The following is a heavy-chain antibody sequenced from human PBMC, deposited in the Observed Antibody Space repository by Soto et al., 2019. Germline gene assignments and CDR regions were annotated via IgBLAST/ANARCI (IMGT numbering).Heavy chain of an antibody. D-gene: IGHD3-10*01. CDR3: ARTITMVRGVILSLYPFDY. CDR1: GFTFSSYS. CDR2: ISSSSSYI. Sequence: GGSLRLSCAASGFTFSSYSMNWVRQAPGKGLEWVSSISSSSSYIYYADSVKGRFTISRDNVKNSLYLQMNSLRAEDTAVYYCARTITMVRGVILSLYPFDYWSQGTLVTVSS. V-gene: IGHV3-21*01. J-gene: IGHJ4*02.